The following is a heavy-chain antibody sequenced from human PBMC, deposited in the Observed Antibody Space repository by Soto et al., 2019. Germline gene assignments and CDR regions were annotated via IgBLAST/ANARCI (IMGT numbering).Heavy chain of an antibody. Sequence: PGESLKISCKGSGYSFTSYWIGWVRQMPGKGLEWMGIIYPGDSDTRYSPSFQGQVTISADKSISTAYLQWSSLKASDTAMYYCASMKGVFLYYYGMDVWGQGTTVTVSS. CDR2: IYPGDSDT. CDR1: GYSFTSYW. J-gene: IGHJ6*02. D-gene: IGHD2-8*01. CDR3: ASMKGVFLYYYGMDV. V-gene: IGHV5-51*01.